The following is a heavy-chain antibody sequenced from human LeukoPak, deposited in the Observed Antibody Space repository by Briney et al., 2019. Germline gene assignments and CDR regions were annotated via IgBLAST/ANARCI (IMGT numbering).Heavy chain of an antibody. D-gene: IGHD1-26*01. CDR1: GFTFKTYA. J-gene: IGHJ4*02. CDR2: IGGDGVSR. Sequence: GGSLRLSCAASGFTFKTYAMMWVRQAPGKGLEWVSAIGGDGVSRDYSDSVKGRFTISRDNSKNTLYLQMNSPRVEDTALYFCAKRVGGTPDNWSLGTLVTVSS. CDR3: AKRVGGTPDN. V-gene: IGHV3-23*01.